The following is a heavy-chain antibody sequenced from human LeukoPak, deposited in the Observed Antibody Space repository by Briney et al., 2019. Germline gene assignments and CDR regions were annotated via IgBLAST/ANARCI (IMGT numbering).Heavy chain of an antibody. CDR1: GFTFSSYA. V-gene: IGHV3-30*04. J-gene: IGHJ4*02. D-gene: IGHD6-19*01. Sequence: GRSLRLSCAASGFTFSSYAMHWVRQAPGKGLEWVAVISYDGSNKYHADSVKGRFTISRDNSKNTLYLQMNSLRAEDTAVYYCARGGIAVAGTSPGLDYWGQGTLVTVSS. CDR2: ISYDGSNK. CDR3: ARGGIAVAGTSPGLDY.